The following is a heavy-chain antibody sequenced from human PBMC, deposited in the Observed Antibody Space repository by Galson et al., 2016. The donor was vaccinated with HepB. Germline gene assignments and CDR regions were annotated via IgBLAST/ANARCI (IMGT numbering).Heavy chain of an antibody. Sequence: SLRLSCAASGFTFSSYGMHWVSQAPGKGLEWVAVIWYDGSNEQYADSVKGRFTISRDNPKNTLYLQMNSLRDEDTAVYYCVKGAGTIDYWGQGTLVTVSS. CDR1: GFTFSSYG. J-gene: IGHJ4*02. CDR2: IWYDGSNE. CDR3: VKGAGTIDY. D-gene: IGHD6-19*01. V-gene: IGHV3-33*03.